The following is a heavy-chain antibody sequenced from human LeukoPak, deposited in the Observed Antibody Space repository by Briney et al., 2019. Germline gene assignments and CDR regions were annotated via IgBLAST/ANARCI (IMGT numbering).Heavy chain of an antibody. D-gene: IGHD4-11*01. CDR1: GGSISSSSYY. CDR3: ARGRGYSNSKLDY. V-gene: IGHV4-39*07. Sequence: PSETLSLTCTVSGGSISSSSYYWGWIRQPPGKGLEWIGSIYYSGSTYYNPSLKSRVTISVDTSKNQFSLKLSSVTAADTAVYYCARGRGYSNSKLDYWGQGTLVTVSS. J-gene: IGHJ4*02. CDR2: IYYSGST.